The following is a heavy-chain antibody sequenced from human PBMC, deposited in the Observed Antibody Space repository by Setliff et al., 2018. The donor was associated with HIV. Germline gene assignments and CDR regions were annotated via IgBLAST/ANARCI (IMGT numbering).Heavy chain of an antibody. V-gene: IGHV4-38-2*02. Sequence: PSETLSLTCPVSGYSISSGYYWNWIRQAPGKGLEWIGTMYFSGNARISPFFKSRVTISVDTSKNQLSLNLTSVTAADTAVYYCARVETTVRGATYAMDVWGQGTTVTVSS. J-gene: IGHJ6*02. CDR1: GYSISSGYY. CDR3: ARVETTVRGATYAMDV. D-gene: IGHD3-10*01. CDR2: MYFSGNA.